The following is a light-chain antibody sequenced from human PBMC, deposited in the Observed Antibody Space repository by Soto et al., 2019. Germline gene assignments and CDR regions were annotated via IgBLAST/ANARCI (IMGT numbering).Light chain of an antibody. CDR2: GVS. Sequence: VLTQSPGTLSLSPGERATISCRASQTISSSYLAWYQRKPGQAPRLRIYGVSTRATGIPHRFSGSGSGTDFTLTISRLEPEDCGVYYCQQYGGSPPYTFGQGTRLEI. CDR1: QTISSSY. J-gene: IGKJ2*01. V-gene: IGKV3-20*01. CDR3: QQYGGSPPYT.